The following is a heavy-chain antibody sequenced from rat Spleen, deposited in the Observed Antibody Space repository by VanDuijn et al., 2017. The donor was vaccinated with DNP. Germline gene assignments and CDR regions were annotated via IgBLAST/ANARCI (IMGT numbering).Heavy chain of an antibody. Sequence: VQLKESGPGLVQPSQTLSLTCPVSGFSLTTYHVHWVRQPPGKGLEWVATISTSGDTTYYPDSVKGRFTISRDNAKSTLYLQMDSLRSEDTATYYCARVYNNYSTWFPYWGQGTLVTVSS. V-gene: IGHV5-19*01. CDR1: GFSLTTYH. CDR2: ISTSGDTT. J-gene: IGHJ3*01. D-gene: IGHD1-10*01. CDR3: ARVYNNYSTWFPY.